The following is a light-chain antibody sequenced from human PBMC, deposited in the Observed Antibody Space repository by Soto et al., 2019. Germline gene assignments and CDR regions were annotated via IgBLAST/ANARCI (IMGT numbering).Light chain of an antibody. J-gene: IGKJ5*01. CDR3: QQRSNWPIT. V-gene: IGKV1-8*01. Sequence: AIRMTQSPSSLSASTGDRVTITCRASQGISSYLAWYQQKPGKAPKLLIYAASNRATGIPARFSGSGSGTDFTLTISSLEPEDFAVYYCQQRSNWPITFGQGTRLEIK. CDR1: QGISSY. CDR2: AAS.